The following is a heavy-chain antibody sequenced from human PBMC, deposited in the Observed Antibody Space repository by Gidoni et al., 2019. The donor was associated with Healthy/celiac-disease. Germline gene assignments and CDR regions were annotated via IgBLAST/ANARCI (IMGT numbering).Heavy chain of an antibody. D-gene: IGHD5-18*01. Sequence: QVQLQQWGAGLLKPSETLSLTCAVYGGSFSGYYWSWIRQPPGKGLEWIGEINHSGSTNYNPSLKSRVTISVDTSKNQFSLKLSSVTAADTAVYYCARVGELRRGYSYGRPGFDGMDVWGQGTTVTVSS. J-gene: IGHJ6*02. CDR3: ARVGELRRGYSYGRPGFDGMDV. V-gene: IGHV4-34*01. CDR1: GGSFSGYY. CDR2: INHSGST.